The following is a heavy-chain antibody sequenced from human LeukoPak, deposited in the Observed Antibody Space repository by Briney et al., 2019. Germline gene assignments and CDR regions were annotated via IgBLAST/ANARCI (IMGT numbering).Heavy chain of an antibody. J-gene: IGHJ6*03. CDR1: GYTFTSYD. V-gene: IGHV1-8*01. D-gene: IGHD3-3*01. Sequence: GASVTVSCKASGYTFTSYDINWVRQATGQGLEWMGWMNPNSGNTGYAQKFQGRVTMTRNTSISTAYMELSSLRSEDTAVYYCARVSRGDYDLWSGYYINYYYYMDVWGKGTTVTVSS. CDR3: ARVSRGDYDLWSGYYINYYYYMDV. CDR2: MNPNSGNT.